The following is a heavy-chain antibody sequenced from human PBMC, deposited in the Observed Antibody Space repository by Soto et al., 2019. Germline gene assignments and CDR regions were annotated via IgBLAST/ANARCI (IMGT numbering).Heavy chain of an antibody. CDR3: ARGTSHPDY. D-gene: IGHD2-2*01. V-gene: IGHV3-48*02. Sequence: GGSLRLSCAASGFTFSTYSMSWVRQAPGKGLEWVSYISSSSTTIYYADSVRGRFTISRDNAKNSLYLQMNSLRDEDTAVYYCARGTSHPDYWGQGTLVTVSS. J-gene: IGHJ4*02. CDR1: GFTFSTYS. CDR2: ISSSSTTI.